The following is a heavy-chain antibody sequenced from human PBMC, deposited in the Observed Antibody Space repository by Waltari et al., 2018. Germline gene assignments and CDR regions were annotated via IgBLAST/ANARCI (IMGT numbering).Heavy chain of an antibody. CDR3: ARAGLLGAFDV. D-gene: IGHD2-15*01. J-gene: IGHJ3*01. Sequence: VHRVETGGGVVRPGGYLRHPCEVSGVRLSRSWIPWVRHSPGKGLMWVSRINNDGSNTVYAYSVKGGFTISRDDAKNTVSRQMNNLSAEDTALYYCARAGLLGAFDVLGQGTMVTVSS. V-gene: IGHV3-74*03. CDR1: GVRLSRSW. CDR2: INNDGSNT.